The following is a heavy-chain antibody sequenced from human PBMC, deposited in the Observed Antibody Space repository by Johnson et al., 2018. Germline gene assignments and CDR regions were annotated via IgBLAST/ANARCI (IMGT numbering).Heavy chain of an antibody. Sequence: QVQLQESGPRLVKPSETLSLTCTVSGASIRTYYWSWIRQSPGRGLEWIGYVYHHGDINYNPSLKSRLTISLDTSTNNFSLRLTSLTAADRAVYYCLRGARVLSSGSWGQGAMVTVSA. D-gene: IGHD6-6*01. CDR2: VYHHGDI. CDR3: LRGARVLSSGS. J-gene: IGHJ5*02. CDR1: GASIRTYY. V-gene: IGHV4-59*01.